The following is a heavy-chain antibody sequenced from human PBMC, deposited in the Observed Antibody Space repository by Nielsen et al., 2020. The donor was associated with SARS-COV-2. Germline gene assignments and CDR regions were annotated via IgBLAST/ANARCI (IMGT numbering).Heavy chain of an antibody. CDR3: ARPQFIVWDEDYMDV. Sequence: SETLSLTCTVSGGSISGSSYFWGWIRQPPGKGLEWIGSIHYSGNTYYNPSLKSRVTISVDTSKNQFTLKLSSVTAADTAVYYCARPQFIVWDEDYMDVWGKGTTVTVS. D-gene: IGHD3-16*01. CDR1: GGSISGSSYF. J-gene: IGHJ6*03. V-gene: IGHV4-39*01. CDR2: IHYSGNT.